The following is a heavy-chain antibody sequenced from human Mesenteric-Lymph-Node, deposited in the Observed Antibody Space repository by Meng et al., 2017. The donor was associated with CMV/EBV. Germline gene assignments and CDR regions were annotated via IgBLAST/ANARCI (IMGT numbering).Heavy chain of an antibody. J-gene: IGHJ6*02. Sequence: GESLKISCAASGFSFSSYGMHWVRQAPGKGLEWVAFIRYDGSIEYYGDSVKGRFTISRDNSKNTLYLQMNSLRVEDTAVYYCADGRRVSIFRTMDVWGQGTTVTVSS. V-gene: IGHV3-30*02. CDR1: GFSFSSYG. CDR2: IRYDGSIE. D-gene: IGHD3-3*01. CDR3: ADGRRVSIFRTMDV.